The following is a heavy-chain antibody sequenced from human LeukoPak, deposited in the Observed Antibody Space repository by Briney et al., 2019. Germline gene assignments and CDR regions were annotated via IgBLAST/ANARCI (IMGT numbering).Heavy chain of an antibody. CDR2: ISSSGDTI. Sequence: GGSLRLSCAASGFTFSDYYMSWIRQAPGKGLEWISYISSSGDTIFYADSVKGRFTISRDNAKNSLYLQMNSLRADDTAVYYCARDHASQMVAARLGAFDIWGQGTMVTVSS. V-gene: IGHV3-11*04. CDR3: ARDHASQMVAARLGAFDI. CDR1: GFTFSDYY. J-gene: IGHJ3*02. D-gene: IGHD2-15*01.